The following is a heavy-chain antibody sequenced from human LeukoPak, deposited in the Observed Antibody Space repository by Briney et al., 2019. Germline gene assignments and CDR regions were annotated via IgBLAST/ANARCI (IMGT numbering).Heavy chain of an antibody. Sequence: SEILSLTCIVSGGSFSSYYWSWIRQPPGGGLEWIGYIYYTGSTNYSPSLKSRVTISVDTSNNHFSLKLSSVTAADTAVYYCARHGGYSSPPHYWGQGTLITVSS. CDR2: IYYTGST. CDR1: GGSFSSYY. J-gene: IGHJ4*02. D-gene: IGHD5-12*01. V-gene: IGHV4-59*08. CDR3: ARHGGYSSPPHY.